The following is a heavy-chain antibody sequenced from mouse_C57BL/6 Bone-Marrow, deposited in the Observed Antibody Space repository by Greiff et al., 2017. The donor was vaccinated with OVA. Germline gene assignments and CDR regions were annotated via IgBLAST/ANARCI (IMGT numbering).Heavy chain of an antibody. J-gene: IGHJ3*01. CDR1: GYTFTNYW. D-gene: IGHD2-3*01. CDR2: IYPGGGYT. CDR3: ARGGFYEGFAY. Sequence: QVQLQQSGAELVRPGTSVKMSCKASGYTFTNYWIGWAKQRPGHGLEWIGDIYPGGGYTNYNEKFKGKATLTADKSSSTAYMQFSSLTSEDSAIYYGARGGFYEGFAYWGQGTLVTVSA. V-gene: IGHV1-63*01.